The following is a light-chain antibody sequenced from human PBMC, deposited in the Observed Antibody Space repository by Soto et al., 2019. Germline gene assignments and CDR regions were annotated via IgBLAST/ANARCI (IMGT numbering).Light chain of an antibody. CDR3: QQYNNWPGT. CDR1: QSVSSD. CDR2: GVS. J-gene: IGKJ1*01. Sequence: EVVMTQSPTTLSVSPGERVTLFCRASQSVSSDLAWYQQKAGQAPRLLIYGVSTRATGIPARFSGSGSETEFTLTISSLQSEDFALYYCQQYNNWPGTFGQGTKVEI. V-gene: IGKV3-15*01.